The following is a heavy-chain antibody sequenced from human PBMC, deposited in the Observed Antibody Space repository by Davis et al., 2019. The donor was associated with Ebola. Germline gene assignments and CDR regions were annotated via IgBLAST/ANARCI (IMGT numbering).Heavy chain of an antibody. J-gene: IGHJ3*01. Sequence: PGGSLRLSCEASGFIMSKYWMAWGRQAPGKGLEWVANIKKDGSEKHYVDSVKGRFTISRDNAKNSLYLQMNSLRAEDTAVYYCARGGGFDFNDVWGQGTMVTASS. D-gene: IGHD3-3*01. CDR1: GFIMSKYW. CDR3: ARGGGFDFNDV. V-gene: IGHV3-7*03. CDR2: IKKDGSEK.